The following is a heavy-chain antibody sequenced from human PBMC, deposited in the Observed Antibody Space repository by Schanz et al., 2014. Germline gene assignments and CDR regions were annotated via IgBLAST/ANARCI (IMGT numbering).Heavy chain of an antibody. D-gene: IGHD4-17*01. CDR3: ARDRGHGDLPGDI. CDR1: GFTFRDYY. J-gene: IGHJ3*02. Sequence: VRLVESGGGVVQPGRSLRLSCAASGFTFRDYYMSWIRQAPGKGLEWVSDISSGSSYANYADSVKGRFTISRDNAKNSLYLQMNSLRAEDTAVYYCARDRGHGDLPGDIWGQGTMVTVSS. CDR2: ISSGSSYA. V-gene: IGHV3-11*05.